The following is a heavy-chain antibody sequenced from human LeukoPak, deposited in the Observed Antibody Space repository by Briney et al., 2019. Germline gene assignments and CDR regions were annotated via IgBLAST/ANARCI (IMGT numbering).Heavy chain of an antibody. CDR1: AFAVSSNY. V-gene: IGHV3-66*03. CDR2: IYSTGTT. Sequence: GGSLRLSCAVSAFAVSSNYVSWVRQAPGKGLEWVSVIYSTGTTFYADSVKGRFTISRVNSKNTVYLQMNSLRPEDTAVYYCARDRGPGWFDPWGQGTLVTVSS. D-gene: IGHD3-10*01. CDR3: ARDRGPGWFDP. J-gene: IGHJ5*02.